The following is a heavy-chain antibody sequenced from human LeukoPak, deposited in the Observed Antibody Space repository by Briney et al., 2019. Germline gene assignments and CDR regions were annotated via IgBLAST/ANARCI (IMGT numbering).Heavy chain of an antibody. Sequence: PGGSLRLSCAASGFTVSSNYMSWVRQAPGKGLEWVAFIRYDGSNKYYADSVKGRFTISRDNSKNTLYLQMNSLRAEDTAVYYCARDKRGAVAGQYYYYYMDVWGKGTTVTISS. J-gene: IGHJ6*03. D-gene: IGHD6-19*01. CDR3: ARDKRGAVAGQYYYYYMDV. CDR1: GFTVSSNY. CDR2: IRYDGSNK. V-gene: IGHV3-30*02.